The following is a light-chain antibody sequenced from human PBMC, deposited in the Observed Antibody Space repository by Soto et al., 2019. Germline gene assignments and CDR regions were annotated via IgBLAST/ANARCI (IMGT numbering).Light chain of an antibody. CDR3: QQYNNWPYT. Sequence: EVVMTQSPATLSVSPGERVTLSCSASQSIFTNLAWSQHKPGQAPRLLIYGASTRATGFPARLSGSGSGTEFTLTISSLQSEDFAVYYCQQYNNWPYTFGQGTKLEIK. CDR1: QSIFTN. J-gene: IGKJ2*01. CDR2: GAS. V-gene: IGKV3-15*01.